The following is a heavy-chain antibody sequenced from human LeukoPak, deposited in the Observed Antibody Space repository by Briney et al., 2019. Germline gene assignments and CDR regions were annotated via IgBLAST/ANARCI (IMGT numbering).Heavy chain of an antibody. CDR1: GGTFSSYA. J-gene: IGHJ4*02. Sequence: SVKVSCKDSGGTFSSYAICWVRQAPGQGLEWMGGIIPIFGTANYAQKFQGRVTITADESTSTAYMELSSLRSEDTAVYYCARGPSGGTFDYWGQGTLVTVSS. CDR3: ARGPSGGTFDY. CDR2: IIPIFGTA. D-gene: IGHD1-1*01. V-gene: IGHV1-69*13.